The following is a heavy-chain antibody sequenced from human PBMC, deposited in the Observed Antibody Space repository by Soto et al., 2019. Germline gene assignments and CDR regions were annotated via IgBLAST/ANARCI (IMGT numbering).Heavy chain of an antibody. CDR3: AKFGYCTSTSCPPDY. Sequence: EVQLLESGGGLVQAGGSLRLSCAASGFTFSSYAMNWVRQAPGKGLEWVSAISAGGGGTYYADSVKGRFTISRDNSKNTLYLQMNTLRAEDTAVYYCAKFGYCTSTSCPPDYWGQGTLVTVSS. V-gene: IGHV3-23*01. CDR1: GFTFSSYA. D-gene: IGHD2-2*01. CDR2: ISAGGGGT. J-gene: IGHJ4*02.